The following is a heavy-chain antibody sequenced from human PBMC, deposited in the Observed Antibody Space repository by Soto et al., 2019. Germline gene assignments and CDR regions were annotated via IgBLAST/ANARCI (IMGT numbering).Heavy chain of an antibody. CDR1: GGSFRDYY. CDR2: INHSGST. J-gene: IGHJ4*02. V-gene: IGHV4-34*01. D-gene: IGHD2-21*01. CDR3: ARRPEPCGLF. Sequence: SETLSLTCAVYGGSFRDYYWSWIRQPPAKGLEWIGEINHSGSTSYNPSLKSRVTMSVDTSKSQFALKLSSVTAADTAVYYCARRPEPCGLFWCQGTLGIVSS.